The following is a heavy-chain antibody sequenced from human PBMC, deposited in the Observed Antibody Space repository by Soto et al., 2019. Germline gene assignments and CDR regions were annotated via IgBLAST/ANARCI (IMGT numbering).Heavy chain of an antibody. CDR3: ARSFGYLRTNWFDP. CDR1: GGSISSYY. Sequence: SETLSLTCTVSGGSISSYYWSWIRQPPGKGLEWIGEINHSGSTNYNPSLKSRVTISVDTSKNQFSLKLSSVTAADTAVYYCARSFGYLRTNWFDPWGQGTLVTVSS. D-gene: IGHD3-22*01. J-gene: IGHJ5*02. CDR2: INHSGST. V-gene: IGHV4-34*01.